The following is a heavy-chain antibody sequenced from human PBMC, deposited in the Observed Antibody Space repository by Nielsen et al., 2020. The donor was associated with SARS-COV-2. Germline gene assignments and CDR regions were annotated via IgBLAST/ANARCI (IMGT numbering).Heavy chain of an antibody. CDR1: GGSISSGGYY. Sequence: SETPSLPRTVSGGSISSGGYYWSWIRQHPGKGPEWIGYIYYSGSTYYNPSLKSRVTISVDTSKNQFSLKLSSVTAADTAVYYCARDRYGDYSHLDYWGQGTLVTVSS. CDR3: ARDRYGDYSHLDY. D-gene: IGHD4-17*01. J-gene: IGHJ4*02. CDR2: IYYSGST. V-gene: IGHV4-31*03.